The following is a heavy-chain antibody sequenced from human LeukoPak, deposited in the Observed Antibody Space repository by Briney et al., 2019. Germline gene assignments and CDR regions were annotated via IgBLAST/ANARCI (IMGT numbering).Heavy chain of an antibody. CDR1: GYILTSYY. V-gene: IGHV1-46*01. CDR3: ARAYSGWSSDY. Sequence: VSVKVSCKASGYILTSYYMHWMRQAPGQGLEWLGMIIPTGGSTTYAHKFQGRVTMTRDTSTSTVYMELSSLRSEDTAVYYCARAYSGWSSDYWGQGTLVTVSS. CDR2: IIPTGGST. D-gene: IGHD6-19*01. J-gene: IGHJ4*02.